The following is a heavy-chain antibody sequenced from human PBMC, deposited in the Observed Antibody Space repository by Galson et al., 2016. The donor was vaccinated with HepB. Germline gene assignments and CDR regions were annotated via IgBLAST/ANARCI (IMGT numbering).Heavy chain of an antibody. V-gene: IGHV4-39*01. CDR3: ARLGGNSGTVDP. J-gene: IGHJ5*02. CDR2: ISYNWNT. CDR1: GGSISSGRYC. Sequence: ETLSLTCTVSGGSISSGRYCWGWIRQPPGEGLEWITTISYNWNTFYNPSLKGRGTISAVTSKNQFSLKLTSVTAADTAVYFCARLGGNSGTVDPWGQGTLVTVSS. D-gene: IGHD4-23*01.